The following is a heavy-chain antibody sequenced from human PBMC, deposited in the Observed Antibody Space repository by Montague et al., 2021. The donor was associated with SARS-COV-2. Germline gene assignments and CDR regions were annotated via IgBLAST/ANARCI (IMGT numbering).Heavy chain of an antibody. CDR3: AHSLLFSSLGEFDS. CDR1: GFSLISDGVG. D-gene: IGHD7-27*01. CDR2: IFWNDDK. V-gene: IGHV2-5*01. J-gene: IGHJ4*02. Sequence: PALVKPTQTLTLTCTFSGFSLISDGVGVGWIRQPPGKALEWLALIFWNDDKRYNSSLKNRLTVTKDTSKNQVVLTMINMDPLDTGTYYCAHSLLFSSLGEFDSWGQGTLVTVAS.